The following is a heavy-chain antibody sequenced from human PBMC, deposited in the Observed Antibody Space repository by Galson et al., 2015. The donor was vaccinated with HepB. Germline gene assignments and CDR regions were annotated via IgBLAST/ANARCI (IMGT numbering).Heavy chain of an antibody. CDR2: ISSSSSTI. D-gene: IGHD4-23*01. Sequence: SLRLSCAASGFTFSSYSMNWVRQAPGKGLEWVSYISSSSSTIYYADSMKGRFTISRDNAKNSLCLQMNSLRAEDTAVYYCAREHYGGNSGLAYWGQGTLVTVSS. CDR3: AREHYGGNSGLAY. CDR1: GFTFSSYS. J-gene: IGHJ4*02. V-gene: IGHV3-48*01.